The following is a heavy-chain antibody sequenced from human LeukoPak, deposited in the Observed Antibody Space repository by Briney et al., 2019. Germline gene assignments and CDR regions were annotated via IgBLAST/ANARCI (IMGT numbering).Heavy chain of an antibody. D-gene: IGHD3-3*01. V-gene: IGHV3-7*01. CDR3: ARDSVGGPHYDFWSGYNYTPFDY. Sequence: GGSLRLSCAASGFTFSSYWMSWVRQAPGKGLEWVANIKQDASEKYYVDSVKGRFTISRDNAKNSLYLQMNSLRAEDTAVYYCARDSVGGPHYDFWSGYNYTPFDYWGQGTLVTVSS. CDR2: IKQDASEK. CDR1: GFTFSSYW. J-gene: IGHJ4*02.